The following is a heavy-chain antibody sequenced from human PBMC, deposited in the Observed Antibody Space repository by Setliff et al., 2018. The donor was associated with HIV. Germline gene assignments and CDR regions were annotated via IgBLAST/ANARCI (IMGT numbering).Heavy chain of an antibody. CDR1: GYTFTTYG. Sequence: ASVKVSCKASGYTFTTYGMNWVRQAPGQGLEWMGWINTNTGNPTYAQGFTGRFVFSLDTSVSTAYLQISSLKAEDTAVYYCARGNVVAPAAMPGDIWGQGTMVTVSS. D-gene: IGHD2-2*01. J-gene: IGHJ3*02. CDR2: INTNTGNP. V-gene: IGHV7-4-1*02. CDR3: ARGNVVAPAAMPGDI.